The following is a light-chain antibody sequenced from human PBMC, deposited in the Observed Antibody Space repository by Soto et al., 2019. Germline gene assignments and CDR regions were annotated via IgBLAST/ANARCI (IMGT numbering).Light chain of an antibody. CDR3: QQSYSTLLS. J-gene: IGKJ4*01. Sequence: DLQMTQSPSSLSASLGDRVTITCRASQSISRYLNWYPQKPGKAPKPLIYAASSLQTGVPSRFSGSGSGTDFTLTISSLHPEDFATYYCQQSYSTLLSFGGGTKVDIK. CDR1: QSISRY. V-gene: IGKV1-39*01. CDR2: AAS.